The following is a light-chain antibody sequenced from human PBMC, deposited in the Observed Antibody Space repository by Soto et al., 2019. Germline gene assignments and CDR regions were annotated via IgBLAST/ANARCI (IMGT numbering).Light chain of an antibody. Sequence: EIVMTQSPATLSVSTGERATLSCRASQSISSNLAWYQQKPGQAPRLLIYGASTRATGIPARFSGSGSGTEFTLNISSLQSEDFAVYYCQQYSNWRLTFGQGTKVEIK. CDR1: QSISSN. J-gene: IGKJ1*01. V-gene: IGKV3-15*01. CDR2: GAS. CDR3: QQYSNWRLT.